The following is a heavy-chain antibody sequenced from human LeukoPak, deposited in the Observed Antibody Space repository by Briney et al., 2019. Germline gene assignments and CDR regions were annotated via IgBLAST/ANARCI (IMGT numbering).Heavy chain of an antibody. Sequence: GGTLRLSCAASGFTFSSYGMSWVRQAPGKGLEWVSAISGSGGSTYYADSMKGRFTISRDNSKNTLYLQMNSLRAEDTAVYYCAKTLGYCSGGSCYSGVIDYWGQGTLVTVSS. CDR1: GFTFSSYG. J-gene: IGHJ4*02. D-gene: IGHD2-15*01. CDR3: AKTLGYCSGGSCYSGVIDY. V-gene: IGHV3-23*01. CDR2: ISGSGGST.